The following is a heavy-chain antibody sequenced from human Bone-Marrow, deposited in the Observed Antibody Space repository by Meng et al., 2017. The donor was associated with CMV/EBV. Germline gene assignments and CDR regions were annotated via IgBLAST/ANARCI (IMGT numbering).Heavy chain of an antibody. Sequence: LSMHWVRQDHGKGLEWMGGFDPEDGETIYAQKFQGRVTMTEDTSTDTAYMELSSLRSEDTAVYYCATRAGPANGVVIMYYYYGMDVWGQGTTVTVSS. CDR2: FDPEDGET. D-gene: IGHD3-3*01. CDR3: ATRAGPANGVVIMYYYYGMDV. CDR1: LS. V-gene: IGHV1-24*01. J-gene: IGHJ6*02.